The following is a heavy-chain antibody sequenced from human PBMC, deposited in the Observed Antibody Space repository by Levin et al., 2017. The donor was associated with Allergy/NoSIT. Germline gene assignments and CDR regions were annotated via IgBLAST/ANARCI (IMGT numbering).Heavy chain of an antibody. V-gene: IGHV3-30-3*01. CDR3: AVQRSPGIVDATMGFDY. D-gene: IGHD1-26*01. Sequence: LSLTCAASGFTFSNYAMHWVRQAPGKGPEWVAVISSDGSGKYYADSVKGRFTISRDNSKNTLYLQVNSLKPEDTAVYYCAVQRSPGIVDATMGFDYWGQGTLVTVSS. CDR1: GFTFSNYA. J-gene: IGHJ4*02. CDR2: ISSDGSGK.